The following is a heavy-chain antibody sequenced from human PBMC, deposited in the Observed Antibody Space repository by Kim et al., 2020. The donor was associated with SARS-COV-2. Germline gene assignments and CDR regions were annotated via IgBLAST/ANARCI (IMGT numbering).Heavy chain of an antibody. V-gene: IGHV5-51*01. D-gene: IGHD3-22*01. CDR1: GYSFTSYW. J-gene: IGHJ6*02. Sequence: GESLKISCKGSGYSFTSYWIGWVRQMPGKGLEWMGIIYPGDSDTRYSPSFQGQVTISADKSISTAYLQWSSLKASDTAMYYCAREGSAYDQPHYGMDVWGQGTTVTVSS. CDR3: AREGSAYDQPHYGMDV. CDR2: IYPGDSDT.